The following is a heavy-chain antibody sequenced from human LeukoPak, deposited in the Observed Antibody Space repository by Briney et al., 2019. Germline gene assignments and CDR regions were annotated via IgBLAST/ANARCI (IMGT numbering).Heavy chain of an antibody. Sequence: ASVKVSCKASGYTFTSYYMHWVRQAPGQGLEWMGIINPSGGSTSYAQKFQGRVTMTRDTSTSTVYMELSSLRSEDTAVYYCARVRDYDFWSGYYTGAFDIWGQGTMVTVSS. CDR1: GYTFTSYY. V-gene: IGHV1-46*01. CDR3: ARVRDYDFWSGYYTGAFDI. J-gene: IGHJ3*02. CDR2: INPSGGST. D-gene: IGHD3-3*01.